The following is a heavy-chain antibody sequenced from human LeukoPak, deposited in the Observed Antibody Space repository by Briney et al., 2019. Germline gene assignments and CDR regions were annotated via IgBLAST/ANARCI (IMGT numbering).Heavy chain of an antibody. CDR2: ISAYNGNT. J-gene: IGHJ5*02. CDR3: ARAPGFSTSWYWVHWFDP. V-gene: IGHV1-18*01. CDR1: GYTFTSYG. Sequence: GASVKVSCKASGYTFTSYGISWVRQAPGQGLEWMGWISAYNGNTNYAQKLQGRVTMTTDTSTSTAYMELTSLTSEDTAIYYCARAPGFSTSWYWVHWFDPWGQGTLVTVSS. D-gene: IGHD6-13*01.